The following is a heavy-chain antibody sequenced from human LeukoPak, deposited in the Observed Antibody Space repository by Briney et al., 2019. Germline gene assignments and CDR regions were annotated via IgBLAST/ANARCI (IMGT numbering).Heavy chain of an antibody. J-gene: IGHJ5*02. CDR1: GYTFTSNY. D-gene: IGHD5-24*01. CDR3: ARDNSVRDEAWWFNL. V-gene: IGHV1-46*01. CDR2: ISPNGGST. Sequence: ASVKVSCKAFGYTFTSNYMHWVRQAPGQGPEWMGVISPNGGSTTYAQKFQGRVTLTRDMSTSTDYLELSSLRSEDTAVYYCARDNSVRDEAWWFNLWGQGTLVTASS.